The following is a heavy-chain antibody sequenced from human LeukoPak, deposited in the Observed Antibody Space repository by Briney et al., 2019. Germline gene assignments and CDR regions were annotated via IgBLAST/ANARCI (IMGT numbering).Heavy chain of an antibody. V-gene: IGHV1-8*01. CDR1: GYAFNIYD. Sequence: ASVRASCKASGYAFNIYDINWVRQATGHGLEWMGWMNPDSGNTGFAQKFQGRVTMTRNTSITTAYMELSSLRFEDTAVYYCAVHLPGDYLDRWGQGTLVTVSS. CDR2: MNPDSGNT. J-gene: IGHJ4*02. CDR3: AVHLPGDYLDR.